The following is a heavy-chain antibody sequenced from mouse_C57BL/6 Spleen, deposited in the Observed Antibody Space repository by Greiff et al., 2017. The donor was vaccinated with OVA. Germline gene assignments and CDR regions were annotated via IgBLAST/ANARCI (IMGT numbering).Heavy chain of an antibody. CDR2: INPSNGGT. CDR1: GYTFTSYW. V-gene: IGHV1-53*01. Sequence: QVQLQQPGTELVKPGASVKLSCKASGYTFTSYWMHWVKQRPGQGLEWIGNINPSNGGTNYNEKFKSKATLTVDTSSSTAYMQLSSLTSEDSAVDYCARTLYYGSSPYWYFDVWGTGTTVTVSA. J-gene: IGHJ1*03. CDR3: ARTLYYGSSPYWYFDV. D-gene: IGHD1-1*01.